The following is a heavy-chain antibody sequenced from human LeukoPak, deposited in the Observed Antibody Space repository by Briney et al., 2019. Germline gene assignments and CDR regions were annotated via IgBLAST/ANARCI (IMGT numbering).Heavy chain of an antibody. CDR3: ARGYYDSSGYLQLDY. Sequence: ASVKVSCKASGYTFTDYYMHWVRQAPGQGLEWMGWINPNSGGANYAQKFQGRVTMTRDTSVSTAYMEMSRLRSDDTAVYYCARGYYDSSGYLQLDYWGQGTLVNVSS. D-gene: IGHD3-22*01. CDR1: GYTFTDYY. J-gene: IGHJ4*02. V-gene: IGHV1-2*02. CDR2: INPNSGGA.